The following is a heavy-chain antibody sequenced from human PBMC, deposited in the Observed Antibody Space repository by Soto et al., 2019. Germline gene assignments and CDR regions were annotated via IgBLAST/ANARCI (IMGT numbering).Heavy chain of an antibody. Sequence: EVQLVESGGGLVQPGGSLRLSCAASGFTFSGYWMSWVRQAPGKGLEWVANIKQDGSEKYYVDSVKGRFTISRDNAKNSLYLRMDSLSAEDTALYYCASQGFYYYYLDVWGKGTTVTVSS. J-gene: IGHJ6*03. CDR3: ASQGFYYYYLDV. V-gene: IGHV3-7*01. CDR2: IKQDGSEK. CDR1: GFTFSGYW.